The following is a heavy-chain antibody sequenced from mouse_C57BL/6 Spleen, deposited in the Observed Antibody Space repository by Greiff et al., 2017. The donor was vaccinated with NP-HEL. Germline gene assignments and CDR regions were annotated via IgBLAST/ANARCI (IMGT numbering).Heavy chain of an antibody. Sequence: EVKVVESGGGLVQPGGSLKLSCAASGFTFSDYYMYWVRQTPEKRLEWVAYISNGGGSTYYPDTVKGRFTISRDNAKNTLYLQMSRLKSEDTAMYYCARHDYGGYFDYWGQGTTLTVSS. CDR3: ARHDYGGYFDY. J-gene: IGHJ2*01. CDR2: ISNGGGST. V-gene: IGHV5-12*01. CDR1: GFTFSDYY. D-gene: IGHD1-1*01.